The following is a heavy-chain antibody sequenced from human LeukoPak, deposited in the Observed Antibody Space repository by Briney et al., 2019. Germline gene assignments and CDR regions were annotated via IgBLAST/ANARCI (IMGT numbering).Heavy chain of an antibody. Sequence: GGSLRLSCAASGFTFSDYYMSWIRQAPGKGLEGVSYISGSGSTFYYAASVRGRFTISRDNAKNSLFLQMNSLRAEDTAVYYCARDRGNSDPGDWFDSWGQGTLVTVSS. J-gene: IGHJ5*01. CDR3: ARDRGNSDPGDWFDS. CDR1: GFTFSDYY. V-gene: IGHV3-11*01. D-gene: IGHD4-23*01. CDR2: ISGSGSTF.